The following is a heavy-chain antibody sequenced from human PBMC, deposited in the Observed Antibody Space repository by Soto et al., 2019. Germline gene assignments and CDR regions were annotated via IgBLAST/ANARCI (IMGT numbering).Heavy chain of an antibody. Sequence: GGSLRLSCAASGFTFSSYWMSWVRQAPGKGLEWVANIKQDGSEKYYVDSVKGRFTISRDNAKNSLYLQMNSLRAEDTAVYYCARDSNWVYCSSTSCYDLYYYYYMDVWGKGTTVTVSS. CDR3: ARDSNWVYCSSTSCYDLYYYYYMDV. CDR1: GFTFSSYW. CDR2: IKQDGSEK. V-gene: IGHV3-7*01. D-gene: IGHD2-2*01. J-gene: IGHJ6*03.